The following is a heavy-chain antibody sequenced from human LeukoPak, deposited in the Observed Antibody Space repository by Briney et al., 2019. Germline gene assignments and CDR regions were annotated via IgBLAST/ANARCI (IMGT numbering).Heavy chain of an antibody. CDR3: ASLYYDHVWGSYPPG. D-gene: IGHD3-16*02. V-gene: IGHV3-11*04. CDR1: GFTFSDYY. CDR2: ISSSGSTI. Sequence: PGGSLRLSCAASGFTFSDYYMSWIRQAPWKGLEWVSYISSSGSTIYYADSVKGRFTISRDNAKNSLYLQMNSLRAEDTAVYYCASLYYDHVWGSYPPGWGQGTLVTVSS. J-gene: IGHJ4*02.